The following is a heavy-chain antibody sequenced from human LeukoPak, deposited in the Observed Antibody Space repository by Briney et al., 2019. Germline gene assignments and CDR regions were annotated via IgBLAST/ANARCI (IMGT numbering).Heavy chain of an antibody. CDR3: ARGPNNAGNYRAFDI. CDR2: VCPRGGI. Sequence: PSQTLSLTCTVSGDSISSYHCYSWVRQTPGKGLEWIGEVCPRGGINYNPSLKSRVTISADTSKNHFSLELTSVTAADTAMFYCARGPNNAGNYRAFDIWGQGTMVTVSS. V-gene: IGHV4-4*02. CDR1: GDSISSYHC. J-gene: IGHJ3*02. D-gene: IGHD4-11*01.